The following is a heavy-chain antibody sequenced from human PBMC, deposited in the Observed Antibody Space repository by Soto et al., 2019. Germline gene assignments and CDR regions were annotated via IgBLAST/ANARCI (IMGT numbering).Heavy chain of an antibody. CDR3: ARVAAYYDFWSGRQPVDP. Sequence: ASVKVSCKASGYTFTSYDINWVRQATGQGLEWMGWMNPNSGNTGYAQKFQGRVTMTRNTSISTAYMELSSLRSEDTAVYYCARVAAYYDFWSGRQPVDPWGQGTXVTVSS. D-gene: IGHD3-3*01. CDR2: MNPNSGNT. V-gene: IGHV1-8*01. J-gene: IGHJ5*02. CDR1: GYTFTSYD.